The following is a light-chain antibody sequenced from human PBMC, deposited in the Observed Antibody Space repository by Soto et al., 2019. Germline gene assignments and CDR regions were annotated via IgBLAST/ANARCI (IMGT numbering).Light chain of an antibody. V-gene: IGKV1-5*03. Sequence: DIQMTQSPYTLSASVGDRVTMTCRASQNINSWLAWYQQKAGKAPKLLIYKASSLEGGVPSRFTGSGSGPEFTLTSSNLQPDDFATYYCQQYDTYPYTFGQGTTLDIK. CDR1: QNINSW. CDR3: QQYDTYPYT. CDR2: KAS. J-gene: IGKJ2*01.